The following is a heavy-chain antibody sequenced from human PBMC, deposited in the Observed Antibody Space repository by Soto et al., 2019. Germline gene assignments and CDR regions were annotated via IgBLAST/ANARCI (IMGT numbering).Heavy chain of an antibody. V-gene: IGHV4-34*01. CDR1: GGSFSGYY. D-gene: IGHD3-10*01. Sequence: PSETLSLTCAVYGGSFSGYYWSWVRQPPGKGLEWIGEINHSGSTNYNPSIKSRVTISVDTSKNQFSLKLSSVTDADTVLFYCARQGFGQLHGLVDVWGPGTTVTVSS. CDR2: INHSGST. J-gene: IGHJ6*02. CDR3: ARQGFGQLHGLVDV.